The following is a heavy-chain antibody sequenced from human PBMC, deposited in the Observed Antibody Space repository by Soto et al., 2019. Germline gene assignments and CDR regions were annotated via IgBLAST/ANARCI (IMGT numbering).Heavy chain of an antibody. Sequence: PGASLKISCKGSGYSFTSYWIGWVRQIPGKGLEWMGIIYPGDTDTRYSPSFQGQVTISADKSISTAYLQWSSLKVSVTAIYYCARHKLPRTTHRYGMQVWGQGTTVTIS. CDR3: ARHKLPRTTHRYGMQV. CDR1: GYSFTSYW. V-gene: IGHV5-51*01. J-gene: IGHJ6*02. CDR2: IYPGDTDT. D-gene: IGHD1-1*01.